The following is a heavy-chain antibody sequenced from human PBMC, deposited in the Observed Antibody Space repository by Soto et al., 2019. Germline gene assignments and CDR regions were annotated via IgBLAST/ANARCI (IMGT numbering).Heavy chain of an antibody. V-gene: IGHV2-5*02. Sequence: QITLKASGPTLVKPTQTLTLTCTFSGFSLSTRGVGVAWIRQPPGQALEWLALLFWDDDTWYSPSMRSRLTITEDAYKTQVVLTMTNMDPVDTATYSCAHRPRGYAYYFDYWGQGTLVTVSS. CDR3: AHRPRGYAYYFDY. D-gene: IGHD5-12*01. J-gene: IGHJ4*02. CDR2: LFWDDDT. CDR1: GFSLSTRGVG.